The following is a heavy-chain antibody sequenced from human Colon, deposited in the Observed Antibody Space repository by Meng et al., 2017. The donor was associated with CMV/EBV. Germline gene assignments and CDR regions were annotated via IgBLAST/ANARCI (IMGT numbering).Heavy chain of an antibody. V-gene: IGHV1-3*01. D-gene: IGHD2-2*01. CDR1: GYTFTGYA. Sequence: QVQLVQSGAEVKKPGASMKVSCKASGYTFTGYAMHWVRQAPGQRLEWMGWINAGNGNTKYSQKFQGRVTFTRDTSASTAYMELSSLTFEDTAVYYCARLPCSSKSCYAHPRFDPWGQGTLVTVSS. J-gene: IGHJ5*02. CDR2: INAGNGNT. CDR3: ARLPCSSKSCYAHPRFDP.